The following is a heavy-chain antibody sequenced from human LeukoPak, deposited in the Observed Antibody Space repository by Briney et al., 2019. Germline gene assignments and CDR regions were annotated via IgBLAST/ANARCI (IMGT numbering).Heavy chain of an antibody. CDR1: GGSISSYY. J-gene: IGHJ3*02. D-gene: IGHD2-21*02. Sequence: PSETLSLTCTVSGGSISSYYWSWIRQPPGKGLEWIGYIYYSGSTNYNPSLKSRVTISVDTSKNRFSLKLSSVTAADTAVYYCARTNCGGDCYSPGAFDIWGQGTMVTVSS. CDR2: IYYSGST. CDR3: ARTNCGGDCYSPGAFDI. V-gene: IGHV4-59*01.